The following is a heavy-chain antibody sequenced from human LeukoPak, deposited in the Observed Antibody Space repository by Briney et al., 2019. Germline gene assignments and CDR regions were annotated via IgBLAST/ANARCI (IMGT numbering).Heavy chain of an antibody. V-gene: IGHV4-61*02. CDR1: GGSISSGGYY. Sequence: SQTLSLTCTVSGGSISSGGYYWSWIRQPAGKGLEWIGRIYTSGSTNYNPSLKSRVTMSVDTSKNQFSLKLSSVTAADTAVYYCASYSAQFDYWGQGTLVTVSS. CDR3: ASYSAQFDY. CDR2: IYTSGST. J-gene: IGHJ4*02. D-gene: IGHD2-15*01.